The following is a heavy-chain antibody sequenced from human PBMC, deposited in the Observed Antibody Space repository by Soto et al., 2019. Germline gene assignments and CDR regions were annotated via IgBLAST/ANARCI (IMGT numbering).Heavy chain of an antibody. CDR2: ISGSVDRT. D-gene: IGHD6-6*01. J-gene: IGHJ6*02. V-gene: IGHV3-23*01. CDR1: GFPFSMYA. Sequence: GGSLRLSCAASGFPFSMYAMMWVRQAPGKGLEWVSSISGSVDRTYYADSVKGRFTISRDNSKKTVVLQMNNLRVEDTAVYHCARSPSRAPYGMDVWGQGTTVTVSS. CDR3: ARSPSRAPYGMDV.